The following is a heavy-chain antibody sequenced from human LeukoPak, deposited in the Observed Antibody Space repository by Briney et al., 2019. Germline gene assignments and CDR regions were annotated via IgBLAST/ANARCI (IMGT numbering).Heavy chain of an antibody. Sequence: PSETLSLTCAVYGGSFSGYYWSWIRQPPGKGLEWIGEINHSGSTNYNPSLKSRVTISVDTSKNQFSLKLSSVTAADTAVYYCARGASSGYYYRFSYYYYGMDVWGQGTTVTVSS. CDR3: ARGASSGYYYRFSYYYYGMDV. D-gene: IGHD3-22*01. CDR2: INHSGST. CDR1: GGSFSGYY. J-gene: IGHJ6*02. V-gene: IGHV4-34*01.